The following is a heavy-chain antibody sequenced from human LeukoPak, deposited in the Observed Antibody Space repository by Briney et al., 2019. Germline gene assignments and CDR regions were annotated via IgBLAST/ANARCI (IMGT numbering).Heavy chain of an antibody. CDR2: IDPSDSYT. V-gene: IGHV5-10-1*01. CDR3: ARRDSSSWPPGGMDV. J-gene: IGHJ6*02. Sequence: PGESLNTSCKGSGYSFTSYWISWVRQMPGKGLEWMGRIDPSDSYTNYSPSFQGHVTISADKSISTAYLQWSSLKASDTAMYYCARRDSSSWPPGGMDVWGQGTTVTVSS. D-gene: IGHD6-13*01. CDR1: GYSFTSYW.